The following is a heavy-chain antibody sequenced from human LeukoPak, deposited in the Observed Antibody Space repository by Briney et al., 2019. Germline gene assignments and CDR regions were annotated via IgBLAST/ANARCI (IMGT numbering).Heavy chain of an antibody. J-gene: IGHJ4*02. CDR2: ISGRGGST. V-gene: IGHV3-23*01. D-gene: IGHD4-23*01. CDR1: GFTFSTYA. CDR3: AKDVTVVTPRDLFDY. Sequence: GGSLRLSCVASGFTFSTYAMTWVRQAPGKGMEWVSAISGRGGSTYYADSVKGRFTISRDNSKNTVYLQMNSLRAEDTAVYYCAKDVTVVTPRDLFDYWGQGTLVTVSS.